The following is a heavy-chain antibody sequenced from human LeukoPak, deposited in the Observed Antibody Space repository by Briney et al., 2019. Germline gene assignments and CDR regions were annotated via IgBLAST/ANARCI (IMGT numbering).Heavy chain of an antibody. CDR2: IWNDGSNE. V-gene: IGHV3-33*01. J-gene: IGHJ4*02. CDR3: ASASSSGPYYFDY. Sequence: GGSLRLSCAASGFTFSHFGMHWVRQAPGKGLEWVAVIWNDGSNEYCADSVKGRFTISRDNSKNTVSLQMNSRRDEDTAVYYCASASSSGPYYFDYWGQGTLVTVSS. D-gene: IGHD6-19*01. CDR1: GFTFSHFG.